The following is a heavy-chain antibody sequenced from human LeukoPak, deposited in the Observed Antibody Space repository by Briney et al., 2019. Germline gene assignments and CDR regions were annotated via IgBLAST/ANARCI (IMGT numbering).Heavy chain of an antibody. CDR3: ARSGDDFWSGYYRLAGSYYFDY. V-gene: IGHV1-8*01. Sequence: GASVKVSCKASGYTFTSYDINWVRQATGQGLEWMGWMNPNSGNTGYAQKFQGRVTMTRNTSISTAYMELSSLRSEDTAVYCCARSGDDFWSGYYRLAGSYYFDYWGQGTLVTVSS. J-gene: IGHJ4*02. D-gene: IGHD3-3*01. CDR2: MNPNSGNT. CDR1: GYTFTSYD.